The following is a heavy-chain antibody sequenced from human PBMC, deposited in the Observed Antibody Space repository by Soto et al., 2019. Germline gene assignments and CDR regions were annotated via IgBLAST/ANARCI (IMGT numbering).Heavy chain of an antibody. D-gene: IGHD6-19*01. CDR1: GFSLSSTMMA. CDR3: AHIVVAGLGYYFDY. V-gene: IGHV2-5*02. Sequence: QITLKESGPTLVKPTQTLTLTCTFSGFSLSSTMMAVGWIRQPPGKALEWLALIYWDDDKRYSPFLKSRLTITKDPSKNQVVLTMSNMDPVDTARYYCAHIVVAGLGYYFDYWGHGTLVTVSS. CDR2: IYWDDDK. J-gene: IGHJ4*01.